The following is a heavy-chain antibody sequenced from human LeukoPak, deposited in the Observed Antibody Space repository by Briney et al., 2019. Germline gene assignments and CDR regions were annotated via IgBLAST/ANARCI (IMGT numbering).Heavy chain of an antibody. V-gene: IGHV1-69*04. J-gene: IGHJ4*02. CDR3: ARDGSGAPLFDY. CDR2: IIPILGIA. CDR1: GGTLSSYA. D-gene: IGHD3-10*01. Sequence: SVRVSCKASGGTLSSYAISWVRQAPGQGLEWMGRIIPILGIANYAQKFQGRVTITADKSTSTAYMEQSSLRPEDTAVYYCARDGSGAPLFDYWGQGTLVTVSS.